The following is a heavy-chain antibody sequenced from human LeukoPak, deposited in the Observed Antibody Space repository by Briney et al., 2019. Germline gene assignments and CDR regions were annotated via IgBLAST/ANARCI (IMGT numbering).Heavy chain of an antibody. J-gene: IGHJ4*02. D-gene: IGHD5-18*01. Sequence: GGSLRLSCAASGFTFSSYWMHWVRQAPGKGLVWVSRINSDGTSTGYADSVKGRFTISRDNAKNTLYLQMNSLRAEDTAVYYYASGLAYNYAYTMGYWGQGTLVTVSS. CDR1: GFTFSSYW. CDR3: ASGLAYNYAYTMGY. CDR2: INSDGTST. V-gene: IGHV3-74*01.